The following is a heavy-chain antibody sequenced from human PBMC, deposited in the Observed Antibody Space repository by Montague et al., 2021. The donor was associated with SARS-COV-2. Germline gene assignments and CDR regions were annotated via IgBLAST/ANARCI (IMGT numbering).Heavy chain of an antibody. V-gene: IGHV3-48*03. CDR3: ARDVDPNSWDGMDV. Sequence: LSCAASGFSFSSYEMNWARQAPGKGLEWISYISSGSGSSIHYADSVRGRFTISRANAKNSLYLQMNGLRAEDTAIYYCARDVDPNSWDGMDVWGQGTTVTVSS. CDR1: GFSFSSYE. CDR2: ISSGSGSSI. D-gene: IGHD2-15*01. J-gene: IGHJ6*02.